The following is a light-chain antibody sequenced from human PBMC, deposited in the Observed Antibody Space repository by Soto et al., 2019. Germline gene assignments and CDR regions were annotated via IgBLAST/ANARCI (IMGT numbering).Light chain of an antibody. J-gene: IGKJ5*01. Sequence: EIVLTQSPATLSLSPGESATLSCRASRSVSNYLAWYQQKPGQAPRLLIYGASTRATGIPARFSGSGSGTEFALTISSLQPEDFAVYYCHQYEKWPPITFGQGTRLEIK. CDR1: RSVSNY. CDR3: HQYEKWPPIT. CDR2: GAS. V-gene: IGKV3-15*01.